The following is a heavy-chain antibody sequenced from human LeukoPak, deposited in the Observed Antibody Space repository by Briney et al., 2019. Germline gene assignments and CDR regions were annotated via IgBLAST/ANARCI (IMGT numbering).Heavy chain of an antibody. V-gene: IGHV3-23*01. CDR1: RCTFSTYA. CDR3: AKSQRNDQQVVQRIDY. D-gene: IGHD2-2*01. CDR2: ISGSGDTT. J-gene: IGHJ4*02. Sequence: GGSLRLSCTASRCTFSTYALSWVSHAPGKGLEWVSSISGSGDTTYYTGSVKGRFTISRDNSKNALYLQMSSLRAEDTAVYYCAKSQRNDQQVVQRIDYWGQGTLFTVSS.